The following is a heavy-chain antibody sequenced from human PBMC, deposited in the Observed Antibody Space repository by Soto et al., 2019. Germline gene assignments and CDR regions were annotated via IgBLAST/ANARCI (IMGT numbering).Heavy chain of an antibody. V-gene: IGHV4-59*01. Sequence: QVQLQESGPGLVKPSETLSLTCTVSGGSISSYYWSWIRQPPGKGLEWIGYIYYSGSTNYNPSLKSRVTISVDTSKNQFSLKLCSVTAADTAVYYCARRTVVFSSWYFDLWGRGTLVTVSS. J-gene: IGHJ2*01. CDR1: GGSISSYY. CDR3: ARRTVVFSSWYFDL. D-gene: IGHD2-15*01. CDR2: IYYSGST.